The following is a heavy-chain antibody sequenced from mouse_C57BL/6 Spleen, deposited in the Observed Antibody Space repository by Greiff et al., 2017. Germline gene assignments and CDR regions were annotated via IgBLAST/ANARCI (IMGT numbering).Heavy chain of an antibody. J-gene: IGHJ3*01. Sequence: EVQRVESEGGLVQPGSSMKLSCTASGFTFSAYYMAWVRQVPEKGLEWVANINYDGSSTYYLDSLKSRFIISRDNAKNILYLQMSSLKSEDTATYYCARDGYYGSRGFAYWGQGTLVTVSA. CDR2: INYDGSST. V-gene: IGHV5-16*01. CDR3: ARDGYYGSRGFAY. CDR1: GFTFSAYY. D-gene: IGHD1-1*01.